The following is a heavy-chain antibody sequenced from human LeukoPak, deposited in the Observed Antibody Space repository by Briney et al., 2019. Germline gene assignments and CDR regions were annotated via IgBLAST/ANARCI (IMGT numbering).Heavy chain of an antibody. CDR1: GGTFSSYA. V-gene: IGHV1-69*05. CDR2: IIPIFGTA. CDR3: ARGRYFDWLQVGPPTTWYYMDV. J-gene: IGHJ6*03. Sequence: SVKVPCKASGGTFSSYAISWVRQAPGQGLEWIGGIIPIFGTANYAQKFQGRVTITTDESTSTAYMELSSLRSEDTAVYYCARGRYFDWLQVGPPTTWYYMDVWGKGTTVTVSS. D-gene: IGHD3-9*01.